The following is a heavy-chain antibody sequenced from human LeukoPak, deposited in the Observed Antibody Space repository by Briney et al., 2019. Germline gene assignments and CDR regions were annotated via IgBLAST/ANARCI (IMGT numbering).Heavy chain of an antibody. Sequence: GGSLRLSCAASGFTFSSYRMHWVRQAPRKGLVWVSRIDSDGSSTSYADSVKGRFTISRDNAKNTLYLQMNSLRAEDTAVYYCASLYSSSSLYAFDIWGQGTMVTVSS. V-gene: IGHV3-74*01. D-gene: IGHD6-6*01. CDR1: GFTFSSYR. CDR3: ASLYSSSSLYAFDI. J-gene: IGHJ3*02. CDR2: IDSDGSST.